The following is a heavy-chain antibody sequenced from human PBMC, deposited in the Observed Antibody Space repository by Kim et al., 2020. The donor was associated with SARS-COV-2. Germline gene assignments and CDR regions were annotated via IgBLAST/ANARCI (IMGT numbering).Heavy chain of an antibody. CDR2: GGT. V-gene: IGHV1-2*02. D-gene: IGHD1-26*01. J-gene: IGHJ3*02. CDR3: ARPAELDI. Sequence: GGTNYAQKFQGRVTMTRDTSISTAYMELSRVRSDDTAVYYCARPAELDIWGQGTMVTVSS.